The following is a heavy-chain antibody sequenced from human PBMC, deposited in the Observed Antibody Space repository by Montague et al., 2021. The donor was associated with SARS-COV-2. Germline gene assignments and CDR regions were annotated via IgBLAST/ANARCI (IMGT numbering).Heavy chain of an antibody. V-gene: IGHV4-61*02. CDR1: GGSISSGSYY. J-gene: IGHJ4*01. D-gene: IGHD2-21*01. CDR2: IYTSGST. Sequence: TLSLTCTVSGGSISSGSYYWSWIQQPAGKGLEWIGRIYTSGSTNYNPSLKSRVTISVDTSTNQFSLRLSSVTAADTAVYYCARLVKWGLLPTQYYFDYWGQGTLVNVSS. CDR3: ARLVKWGLLPTQYYFDY.